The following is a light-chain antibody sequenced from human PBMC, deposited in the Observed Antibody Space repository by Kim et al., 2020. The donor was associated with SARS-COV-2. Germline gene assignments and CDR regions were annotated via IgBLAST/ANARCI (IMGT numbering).Light chain of an antibody. CDR1: SSNIGAGYD. CDR2: GNS. CDR3: QSYDSSLSGSGV. J-gene: IGLJ1*01. Sequence: VTISCTGSSSNIGAGYDVHWYQQLPGTAPKLLIYGNSNRPSGVPDRFSGSKSGTAASLAITGLQAEDEADYYCQSYDSSLSGSGVFGTGTKVTVL. V-gene: IGLV1-40*01.